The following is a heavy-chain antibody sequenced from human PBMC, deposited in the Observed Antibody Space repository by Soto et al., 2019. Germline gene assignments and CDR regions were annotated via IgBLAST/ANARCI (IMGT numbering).Heavy chain of an antibody. J-gene: IGHJ6*03. V-gene: IGHV4-39*01. CDR3: ARGGQYCSSTSCYPYYYMDV. CDR2: IYYSGST. D-gene: IGHD2-2*01. CDR1: GGSISSSSYY. Sequence: QLQLQESGPGLVKPSETLSLTCTVSGGSISSSSYYWGWIRQPPGKGLEWIGSIYYSGSTYYNPSLKSRVTISVDTSKNQFSLKLSSVTAADTAVYYCARGGQYCSSTSCYPYYYMDVWGKGTTVTVSS.